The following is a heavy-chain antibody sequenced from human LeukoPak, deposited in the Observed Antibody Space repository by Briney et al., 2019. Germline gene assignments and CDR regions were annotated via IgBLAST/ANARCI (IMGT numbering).Heavy chain of an antibody. D-gene: IGHD4-17*01. CDR1: GFTFSSYG. V-gene: IGHV3-33*01. CDR3: ARPYGDGRGDYFDY. J-gene: IGHJ4*02. Sequence: PGGSLRLSCAASGFTFSSYGMHWVRQAPGKGPEWVAVIWYDGSNKYYADSVKGRFTISRDNSKNTLYLQMNSLRAEDTAVYYCARPYGDGRGDYFDYWGQGTLVTVSS. CDR2: IWYDGSNK.